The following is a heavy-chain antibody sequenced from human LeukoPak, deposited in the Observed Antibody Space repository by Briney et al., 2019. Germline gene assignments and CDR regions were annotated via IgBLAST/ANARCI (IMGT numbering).Heavy chain of an antibody. CDR2: ISSSSGYT. V-gene: IGHV3-11*03. J-gene: IGHJ5*02. Sequence: GGSLRLSCGGSAFTFSDYYMSWIRQAPGEGLEWLSYISSSSGYTNYADSVKGRFTISRDNAKNSLYLQMNSLRADDTAVYYCARRVNTWFDPWGQGTLVTVSS. D-gene: IGHD2-8*01. CDR3: ARRVNTWFDP. CDR1: AFTFSDYY.